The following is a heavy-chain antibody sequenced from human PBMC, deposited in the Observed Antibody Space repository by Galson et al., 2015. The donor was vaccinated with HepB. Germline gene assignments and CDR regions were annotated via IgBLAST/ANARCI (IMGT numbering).Heavy chain of an antibody. V-gene: IGHV3-30*04. J-gene: IGHJ4*02. CDR3: ARVGIGYCSGGSCYDDDY. CDR2: ISYDGSNK. CDR1: GFTFSSYA. Sequence: SLRLSCAASGFTFSSYAMHWVRQAPGKGLEWVAVISYDGSNKYYADSVKGRFTISRDNSKNTLYLQMNSLRAEDTAVYYCARVGIGYCSGGSCYDDDYWGQGTLVTVSS. D-gene: IGHD2-15*01.